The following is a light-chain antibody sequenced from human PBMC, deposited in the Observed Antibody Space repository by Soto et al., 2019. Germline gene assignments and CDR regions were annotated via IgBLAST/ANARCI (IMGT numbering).Light chain of an antibody. Sequence: QSALTQPASVSGSPGQSITISCTGSSSAVGSYRLVSWYQCHPGKVPKLIIYAVIKRPSGVPDRFSGSKSGNTASLTISGLQTEDEADYYCCSYAASFWVFGGGTKLTVL. J-gene: IGLJ3*02. CDR2: AVI. V-gene: IGLV2-23*02. CDR3: CSYAASFWV. CDR1: SSAVGSYRL.